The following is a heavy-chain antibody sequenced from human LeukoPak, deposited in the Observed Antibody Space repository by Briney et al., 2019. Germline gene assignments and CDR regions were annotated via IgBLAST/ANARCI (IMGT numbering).Heavy chain of an antibody. J-gene: IGHJ4*02. CDR2: ISGSGGST. CDR1: GFTFSNNA. Sequence: GGSLRLSCAASGFTFSNNAMSWVRQAPGTGLEWVSAISGSGGSTYYADSVKGRFTISRDNSKNTLYLQMNSLRAEDTAVYYCAKYLIAVAGRYFDYWGQGTLVTVSS. D-gene: IGHD6-19*01. CDR3: AKYLIAVAGRYFDY. V-gene: IGHV3-23*01.